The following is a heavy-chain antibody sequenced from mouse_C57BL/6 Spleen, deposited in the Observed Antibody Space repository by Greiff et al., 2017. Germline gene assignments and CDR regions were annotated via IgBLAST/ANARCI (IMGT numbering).Heavy chain of an antibody. CDR1: GYTFTDYE. V-gene: IGHV1-15*01. Sequence: QVQLQQSGAELVRPGASVTLSCKASGYTFTDYEMHWVKQTPVHGLEWIGAIDPETGGTAYNQKFKGKAILTADKSSSTAYMELRSLTSEDSAVYYCTRLGGHYYAMDYWGQGTSVTVSS. J-gene: IGHJ4*01. CDR2: IDPETGGT. CDR3: TRLGGHYYAMDY.